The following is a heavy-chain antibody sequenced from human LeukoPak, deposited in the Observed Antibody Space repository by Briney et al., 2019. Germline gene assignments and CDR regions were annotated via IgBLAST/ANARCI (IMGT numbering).Heavy chain of an antibody. D-gene: IGHD6-19*01. CDR2: IYHSGST. V-gene: IGHV4-30-2*01. CDR3: ARYSSGWQYYFDY. J-gene: IGHJ4*02. CDR1: GGSISSGGYS. Sequence: SQTLFLTCAVSGGSISSGGYSWSWIRQPPGKGLEWIGYIYHSGSTYYNPSLKSRVTISVDRSKNQFSLKLSSVTAADTAVYYCARYSSGWQYYFDYWGQGTLVTVSS.